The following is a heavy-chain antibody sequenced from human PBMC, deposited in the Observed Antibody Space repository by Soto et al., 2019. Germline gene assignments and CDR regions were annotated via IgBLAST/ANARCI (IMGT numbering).Heavy chain of an antibody. J-gene: IGHJ2*01. Sequence: VQLVESGGGVVQPGGSLRLSCAASGFTFNNYDMHWVRQVTGKGLEWVSAIDTAGDTYYPGSVKGRFTISRENAKNSLYLQMNSLTAGDTAVYYCARGQDDWYFDLWGRGTLVTVSS. D-gene: IGHD2-15*01. V-gene: IGHV3-13*04. CDR2: IDTAGDT. CDR1: GFTFNNYD. CDR3: ARGQDDWYFDL.